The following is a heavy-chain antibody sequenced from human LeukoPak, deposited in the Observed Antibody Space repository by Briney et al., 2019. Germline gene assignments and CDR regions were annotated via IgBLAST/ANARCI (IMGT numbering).Heavy chain of an antibody. CDR1: GFTFSSYA. J-gene: IGHJ4*02. V-gene: IGHV3-23*01. Sequence: PGGSLRLSCAASGFTFSSYATSWVRQAPGKGLEWVSAISGSGGSTYYADSVKGRFTISRDNSKNTLYLQMNSLRAEDTAVYYCAREPLAAGHYFDYWGQGTLVTVSS. CDR2: ISGSGGST. CDR3: AREPLAAGHYFDY. D-gene: IGHD6-13*01.